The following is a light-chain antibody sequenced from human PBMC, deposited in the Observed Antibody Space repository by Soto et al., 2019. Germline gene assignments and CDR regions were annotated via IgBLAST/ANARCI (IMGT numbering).Light chain of an antibody. CDR3: QQYGNAPCT. CDR1: QTLSSRH. J-gene: IGKJ3*01. V-gene: IGKV3-20*01. Sequence: VLTQSPGTLSLSPGERATLSCRASQTLSSRHLAWYQQKPGQAPRLLIYGSSSRATDIPDRFSGSGSGTDFTLTISTLEPEDFAIYYCQQYGNAPCTFGPGTKVDIK. CDR2: GSS.